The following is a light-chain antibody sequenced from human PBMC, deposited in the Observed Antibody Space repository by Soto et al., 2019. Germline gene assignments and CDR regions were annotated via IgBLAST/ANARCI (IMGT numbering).Light chain of an antibody. J-gene: IGKJ1*01. CDR1: QSVSITF. CDR3: QQYSDAPQT. V-gene: IGKV3-20*01. Sequence: EIGWTQSPGTLSLSPGERATLSCRASQSVSITFVAWYQQKPGQAPRLLIYGSSTRATGIPDRFSVSGSGTVFTLTISRLEPEDFGVYYCQQYSDAPQTFGQGTKVDIK. CDR2: GSS.